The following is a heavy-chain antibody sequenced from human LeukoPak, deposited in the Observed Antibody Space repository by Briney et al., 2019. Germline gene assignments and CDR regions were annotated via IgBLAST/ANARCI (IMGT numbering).Heavy chain of an antibody. J-gene: IGHJ4*02. V-gene: IGHV3-53*01. CDR3: AKIGGAAAGHFDY. CDR2: IYSDGST. CDR1: GFTVSSNY. D-gene: IGHD6-13*01. Sequence: GRSLRLSCAASGFTVSSNYMSWVRQAPGKGLEWVSIIYSDGSTYYADSVKGRFTISRDNSKNTLYLQVNSLRAEDTAVYYCAKIGGAAAGHFDYWGQGTLVTVSS.